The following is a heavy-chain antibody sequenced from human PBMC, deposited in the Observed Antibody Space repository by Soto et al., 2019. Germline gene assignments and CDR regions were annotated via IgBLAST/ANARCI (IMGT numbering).Heavy chain of an antibody. V-gene: IGHV4-4*02. CDR3: ARGILVPAAMDYYYYGMDV. CDR2: IYHSGST. Sequence: SETLSLTCTVSGDSMSSSNWWSWVRQPPGKGLEWIGEIYHSGSTNYNPSLKSRVTISVDKSKNQFSLKLSSVTAADTAVYYCARGILVPAAMDYYYYGMDVWGQGTTVTVS. J-gene: IGHJ6*02. CDR1: GDSMSSSNW. D-gene: IGHD2-2*01.